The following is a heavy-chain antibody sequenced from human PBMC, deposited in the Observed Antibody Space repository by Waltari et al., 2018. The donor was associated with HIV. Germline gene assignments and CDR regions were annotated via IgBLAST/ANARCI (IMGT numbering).Heavy chain of an antibody. CDR1: GYTFTSFG. Sequence: QVQLVQSGAEVKKPGASVKVSCKASGYTFTSFGISWVGQAPGQGIEWMGWGSAYNGNTNYAQKRQGRVTMTTDTSTSTAYMELRSLRSDDTAVYYCARNPGTSSGSKDWFDPWGQGTLVTVSS. J-gene: IGHJ5*02. CDR3: ARNPGTSSGSKDWFDP. D-gene: IGHD3-22*01. CDR2: GSAYNGNT. V-gene: IGHV1-18*01.